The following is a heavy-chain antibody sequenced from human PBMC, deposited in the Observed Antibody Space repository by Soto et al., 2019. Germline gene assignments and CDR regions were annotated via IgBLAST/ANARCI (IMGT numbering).Heavy chain of an antibody. V-gene: IGHV4-30-2*05. D-gene: IGHD7-27*01. J-gene: IGHJ5*01. Sequence: SETLSLTCAVSGGSITSGGYSWGWIRQPPGQGLEWIGYMYHSGNTYYNPSLKGRVTISLDHSRNQFSLRLNSVTAADTAVYFCARGRYCLTGRCFPNWFDSWGQGALVTVSS. CDR3: ARGRYCLTGRCFPNWFDS. CDR1: GGSITSGGYS. CDR2: MYHSGNT.